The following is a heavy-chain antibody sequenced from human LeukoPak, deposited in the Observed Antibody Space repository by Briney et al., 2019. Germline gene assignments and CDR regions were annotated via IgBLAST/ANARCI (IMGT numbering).Heavy chain of an antibody. J-gene: IGHJ4*02. CDR3: AKRNTMVRGGPCFDY. CDR2: ISGTGGST. Sequence: PGGSLRLSCAASGFTFSTYAMTWVRQAPGKGLGWVSLISGTGGSTYYADSVKGRFTVSRDNSKNTLDLQMTDLRPEDTAIYYCAKRNTMVRGGPCFDYWGQGILVAVSS. V-gene: IGHV3-23*01. D-gene: IGHD3-10*01. CDR1: GFTFSTYA.